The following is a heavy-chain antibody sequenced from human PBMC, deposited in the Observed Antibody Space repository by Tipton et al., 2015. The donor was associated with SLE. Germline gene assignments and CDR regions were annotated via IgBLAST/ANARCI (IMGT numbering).Heavy chain of an antibody. Sequence: TLSLTCAVYGGSFSGGGYSWSWIRQPPGKGLEWIGYIYHSGSTIYNPSLKSRVTISVDTSKNQFSLKLTSVTAADTAMYYCARNVRGFDPWGQGTLVTVSS. CDR1: GGSFSGGGYS. CDR2: IYHSGST. CDR3: ARNVRGFDP. J-gene: IGHJ5*01. D-gene: IGHD1-14*01. V-gene: IGHV4-30-2*01.